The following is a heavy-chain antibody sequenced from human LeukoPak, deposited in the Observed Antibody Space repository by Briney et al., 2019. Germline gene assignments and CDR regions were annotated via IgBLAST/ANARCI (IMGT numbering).Heavy chain of an antibody. Sequence: GGSLRLSCAASGFTFSDYYMSWIRQAPGKGLAGVSYISSSGSTIYYADSVKGRFTISRDNAKNSLYLQMNSLRAEDTAVYYCARDGPTYDFWSGYYLPMRAFDIWGQGTMVTVSS. CDR3: ARDGPTYDFWSGYYLPMRAFDI. CDR2: ISSSGSTI. J-gene: IGHJ3*02. CDR1: GFTFSDYY. V-gene: IGHV3-11*01. D-gene: IGHD3-3*01.